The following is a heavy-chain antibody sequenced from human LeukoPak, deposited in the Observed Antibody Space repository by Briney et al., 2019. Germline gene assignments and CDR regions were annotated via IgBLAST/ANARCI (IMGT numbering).Heavy chain of an antibody. CDR1: GFTFDDYA. CDR3: AKAKYYDILTGPTNHWHFDL. Sequence: GGSLRLSCAVSGFTFDDYAMHWVRHESGKGLEWVSGISWNSGTIVYADSVKGRFTTSRDNAKNSLFLQMNSLRPEDTALYYCAKAKYYDILTGPTNHWHFDLWGRGTLVAVS. V-gene: IGHV3-9*01. D-gene: IGHD3-9*01. CDR2: ISWNSGTI. J-gene: IGHJ2*01.